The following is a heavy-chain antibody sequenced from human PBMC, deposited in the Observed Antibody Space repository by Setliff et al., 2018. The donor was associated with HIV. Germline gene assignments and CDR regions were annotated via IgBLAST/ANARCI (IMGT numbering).Heavy chain of an antibody. CDR3: ATLDYYAAFDI. CDR2: IIPIFGTA. D-gene: IGHD3-22*01. Sequence: ASVKVSCKASGGTFSSYAISWVRQAPGQGLEWMGGIIPIFGTANYAQKFQGRVTITTDESTSTAYMELSSLRSEDTAMYYCATLDYYAAFDIWGQGTMVTVSS. V-gene: IGHV1-69*05. J-gene: IGHJ3*02. CDR1: GGTFSSYA.